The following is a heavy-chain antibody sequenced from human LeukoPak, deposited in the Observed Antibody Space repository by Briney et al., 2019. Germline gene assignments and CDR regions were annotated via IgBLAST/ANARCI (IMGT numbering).Heavy chain of an antibody. J-gene: IGHJ5*02. CDR2: INHSGST. D-gene: IGHD3-16*01. CDR3: ARQYYDYVWGSYGFDP. V-gene: IGHV4-34*01. Sequence: SETLSLTCAVYGGSFSGYYWSWIRQPPGKGLEWIGEINHSGSTYYNPSLKSRVTISVDTSKNQFSLKLSSVTAADTAVYYCARQYYDYVWGSYGFDPWGQGTLVTVSS. CDR1: GGSFSGYY.